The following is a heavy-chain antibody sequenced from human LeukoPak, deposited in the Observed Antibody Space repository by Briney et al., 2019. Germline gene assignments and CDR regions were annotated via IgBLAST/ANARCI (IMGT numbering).Heavy chain of an antibody. CDR2: ISWSSGSI. D-gene: IGHD2-2*01. CDR3: AKDVGYDPDGMDV. J-gene: IGHJ6*02. V-gene: IGHV3-9*01. Sequence: GRSLRLSCAASGFTFDDYAMHWVRQAPGKGLEWVQGISWSSGSIGYADSVKGRFTISRDNAKNSLYLQMNSLRAEDTALYYCAKDVGYDPDGMDVWGQGTTVTVSS. CDR1: GFTFDDYA.